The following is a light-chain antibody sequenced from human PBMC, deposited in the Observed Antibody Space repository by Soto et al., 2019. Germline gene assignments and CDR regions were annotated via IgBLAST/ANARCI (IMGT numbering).Light chain of an antibody. Sequence: AIQLTQSPSSLSASVGDRVTITCRASQGISSALAWYQQKPGKPPKLLIYDASSLESGVPSTFSGSGSGTDFTLTISSLQPEDFATYFCQQFSSYPLTFGGGTKVEIK. J-gene: IGKJ4*01. CDR2: DAS. CDR3: QQFSSYPLT. CDR1: QGISSA. V-gene: IGKV1-13*02.